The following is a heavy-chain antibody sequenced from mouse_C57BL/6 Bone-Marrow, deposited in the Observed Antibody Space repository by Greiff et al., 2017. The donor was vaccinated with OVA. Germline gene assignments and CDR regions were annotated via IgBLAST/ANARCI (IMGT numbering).Heavy chain of an antibody. V-gene: IGHV1-47*01. CDR1: GYTFTTYP. CDR2: FHPYNDDT. Sequence: QVQLKESGAELVKPGASVKMSCKASGYTFTTYPIEWMKQNHGKSLEWIGNFHPYNDDTKYNEKFKGKATLTVEKSSSTVYLELSRLTSDDSAVYYCARRGDGSEGFAYWGQGTLVTVSA. D-gene: IGHD1-1*01. CDR3: ARRGDGSEGFAY. J-gene: IGHJ3*01.